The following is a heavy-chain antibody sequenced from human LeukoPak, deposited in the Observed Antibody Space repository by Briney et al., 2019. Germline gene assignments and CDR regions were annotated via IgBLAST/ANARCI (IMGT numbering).Heavy chain of an antibody. CDR3: AADSLGRNWYFDL. CDR1: GFTFTSSA. D-gene: IGHD3-16*01. Sequence: SVKVSCKASGFTFTSSAMHWVRRARGQRLEWLGWMVVGSGNTNYAQKFQERVTITRDMSTSTAYMELSSLRSEDTAVYYCAADSLGRNWYFDLWGRGTLVTVSS. V-gene: IGHV1-58*02. J-gene: IGHJ2*01. CDR2: MVVGSGNT.